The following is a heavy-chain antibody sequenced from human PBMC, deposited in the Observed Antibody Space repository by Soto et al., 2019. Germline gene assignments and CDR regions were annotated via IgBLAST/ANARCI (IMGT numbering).Heavy chain of an antibody. CDR3: AARGGGRYSTFDS. Sequence: EVQLVESGGGLIQPGGSLRLSCAVSGFTVSSNYMTWVRQAPGKGLEWVSLISIGGNTYYADSVKGRFTISRDNSKNTLYLQMNSLRAEDTAVYYCAARGGGRYSTFDSWGQGTLVTVSS. D-gene: IGHD2-15*01. CDR2: ISIGGNT. CDR1: GFTVSSNY. V-gene: IGHV3-53*01. J-gene: IGHJ4*02.